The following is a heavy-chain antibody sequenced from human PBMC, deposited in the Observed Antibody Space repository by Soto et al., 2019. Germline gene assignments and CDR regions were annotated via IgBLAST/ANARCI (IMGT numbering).Heavy chain of an antibody. CDR1: NETLTTYG. V-gene: IGHV1-18*01. Sequence: QVHLVQSGAEVKKPGASVKVSCKASNETLTTYGISWVRQAPGQGLEWMGWVSGYSGHSSSAQEFQDRVIMNTDTPTNTAYMEVSSLTSDDSAVYFCARDSSSSGYYYGMDVWGQGTTVTVSS. CDR2: VSGYSGHS. CDR3: ARDSSSSGYYYGMDV. D-gene: IGHD6-6*01. J-gene: IGHJ6*02.